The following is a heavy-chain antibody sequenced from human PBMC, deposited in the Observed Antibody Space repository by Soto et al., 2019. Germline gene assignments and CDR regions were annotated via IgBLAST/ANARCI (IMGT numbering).Heavy chain of an antibody. J-gene: IGHJ6*02. CDR1: GYSFSNYW. CDR2: IYPADSDT. Sequence: GESLKISCKGSGYSFSNYWIAWVRQMPGKGLEWMGIIYPADSDTKYNPSFQGQVTISADKSITTTYLQWSSLKASDTAIYYCAASIFYYGMDVWGQGTTVTVSS. V-gene: IGHV5-51*01. CDR3: AASIFYYGMDV.